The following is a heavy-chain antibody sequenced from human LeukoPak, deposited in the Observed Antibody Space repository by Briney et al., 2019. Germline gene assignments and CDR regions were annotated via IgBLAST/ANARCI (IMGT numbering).Heavy chain of an antibody. CDR3: ATVAGDCSGGRCYLLRFDY. V-gene: IGHV3-30*02. CDR1: GFTFSNYG. J-gene: IGHJ4*02. Sequence: GGSLRLSCAASGFTFSNYGMHWVRQAPGKGLEWVAFIRYDGSNKYYADSVKGRFTISRDNSKNTLSLQMNSLRAEDTAVYYCATVAGDCSGGRCYLLRFDYWGQGTLVTVSS. CDR2: IRYDGSNK. D-gene: IGHD2-15*01.